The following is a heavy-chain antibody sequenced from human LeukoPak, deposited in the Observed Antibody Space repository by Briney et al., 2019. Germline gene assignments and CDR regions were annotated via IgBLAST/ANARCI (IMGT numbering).Heavy chain of an antibody. J-gene: IGHJ4*02. Sequence: ASVKVSCKASGYTFTSYDINWVRQATGQGLEWMGWMNPNSGNTGYAQKFQGRVAMTRDTSIGTAYMDLSSLRSDDTAVYYCVARASWGQGTLVSVSS. CDR1: GYTFTSYD. V-gene: IGHV1-8*01. CDR2: MNPNSGNT. CDR3: VARAS.